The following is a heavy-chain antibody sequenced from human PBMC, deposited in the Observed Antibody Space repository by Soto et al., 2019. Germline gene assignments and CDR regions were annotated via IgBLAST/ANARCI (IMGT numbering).Heavy chain of an antibody. CDR3: ARASYSYGTDY. D-gene: IGHD5-18*01. J-gene: IGHJ4*02. CDR1: GFTFSSYS. V-gene: IGHV3-21*01. CDR2: ISSSSSYI. Sequence: ERSLRLSCAASGFTFSSYSMNWVRQAPGKGLEWVSSISSSSSYIYYADSVKGRFTISRDNAKNSLYLQMNSLRAEDTAVYYCARASYSYGTDYWGQGTLVTVSA.